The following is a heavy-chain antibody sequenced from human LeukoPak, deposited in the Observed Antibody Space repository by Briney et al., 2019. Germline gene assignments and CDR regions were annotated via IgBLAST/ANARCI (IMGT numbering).Heavy chain of an antibody. J-gene: IGHJ6*03. V-gene: IGHV3-23*01. D-gene: IGHD3-16*01. CDR2: ISGSGYYT. Sequence: GSLRLSCEASGSGFTFGNFAMSWVRQAPGKGLEWVSGISGSGYYTYYADSVKGRFTISRDKSKNTLYIQMNSLRAEDTAVYYCAKDGSWGDYYFYFYMDVWGKGTTVTVSS. CDR3: AKDGSWGDYYFYFYMDV. CDR1: GSGFTFGNFA.